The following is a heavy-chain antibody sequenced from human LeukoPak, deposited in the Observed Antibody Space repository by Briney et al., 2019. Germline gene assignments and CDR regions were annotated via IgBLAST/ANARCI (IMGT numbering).Heavy chain of an antibody. CDR2: LHHSAST. V-gene: IGHV4-59*08. J-gene: IGHJ5*02. CDR3: ARHAAVEGSSGWSPLWWFDP. D-gene: IGHD6-19*01. Sequence: PSETRSLTCTVSGASIRSYYWSWIRQPPGKGLEWIGSLHHSASTKHNPYLKGGVTISVDTSKSQFTLKLSSVTAADTAVYYCARHAAVEGSSGWSPLWWFDPWGQGTLVTVSS. CDR1: GASIRSYY.